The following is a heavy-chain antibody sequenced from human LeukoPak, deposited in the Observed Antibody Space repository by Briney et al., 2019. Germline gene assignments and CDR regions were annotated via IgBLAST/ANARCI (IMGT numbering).Heavy chain of an antibody. Sequence: GGSLRLSCAASGFTFRSYWMHWVRQAPGKGLVWVARINSDGSSTNYGDSVKGRFTISRDNAKNTLYLQMNSLRAEDTAVYYCARLTPPFDYWGQGTLVTVSS. CDR2: INSDGSST. CDR3: ARLTPPFDY. CDR1: GFTFRSYW. J-gene: IGHJ4*02. D-gene: IGHD3-16*01. V-gene: IGHV3-74*01.